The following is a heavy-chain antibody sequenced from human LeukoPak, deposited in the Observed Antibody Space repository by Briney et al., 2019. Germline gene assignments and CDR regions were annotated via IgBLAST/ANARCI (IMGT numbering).Heavy chain of an antibody. CDR1: GHTFTDYW. CDR2: IYPGNSES. D-gene: IGHD3-10*01. V-gene: IGHV5-51*01. Sequence: KRGESLKTSCQGSGHTFTDYWIAWVRHMPGKGLEWMGIIYPGNSESRYSPSFPGQVTFSADKSINTAYLQWSSLEASDTGMYYCARRQVLWFGESFDPWGQGTLVTVSS. J-gene: IGHJ5*02. CDR3: ARRQVLWFGESFDP.